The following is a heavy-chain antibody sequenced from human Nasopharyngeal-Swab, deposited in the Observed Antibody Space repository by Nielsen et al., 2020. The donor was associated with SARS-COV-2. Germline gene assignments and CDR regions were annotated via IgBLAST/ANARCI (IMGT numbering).Heavy chain of an antibody. CDR1: GFTFSSYS. CDR2: ISSSSSYI. V-gene: IGHV3-21*01. J-gene: IGHJ6*02. D-gene: IGHD3-9*01. Sequence: GGSLRLSCAASGFTFSSYSMNWVRQAPGKGLEWVSSISSSSSYIYYADSVKGRFTISRDNAKNSLYLQMNSLRAEDTAVYYCARDQPPYDILTAYYYYGMDVWGQGTTVTVSS. CDR3: ARDQPPYDILTAYYYYGMDV.